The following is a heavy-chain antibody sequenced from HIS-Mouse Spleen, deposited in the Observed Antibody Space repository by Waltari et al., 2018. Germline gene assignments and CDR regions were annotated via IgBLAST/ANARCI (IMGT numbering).Heavy chain of an antibody. D-gene: IGHD1-26*01. CDR3: AKDSGELLRYFDY. J-gene: IGHJ4*02. Sequence: EVQLVESGGGLVQPGRSLRLSCAASGFTFDDYAMHWVRQAPGKGLEWVSGISWNSGSIGYADSVKGRFTISRDNAKNSLYLQMNSLRAEDTALYYCAKDSGELLRYFDYWGQGTLVTVSS. V-gene: IGHV3-9*01. CDR1: GFTFDDYA. CDR2: ISWNSGSI.